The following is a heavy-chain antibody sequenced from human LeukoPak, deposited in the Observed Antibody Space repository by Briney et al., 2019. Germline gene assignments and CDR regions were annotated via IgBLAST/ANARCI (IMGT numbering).Heavy chain of an antibody. V-gene: IGHV4-38-2*02. D-gene: IGHD3-22*01. CDR3: ARSSGYMSY. J-gene: IGHJ4*02. CDR2: IYHSGST. Sequence: SETLSLTCTVSHYSISSNYYWGWIRQPPGKGLEWIGSIYHSGSTYYNPSLKSRVTISVDTSKNQFSLKLTSVTAADTAVYYCARSSGYMSYWGQGTLATVSS. CDR1: HYSISSNYY.